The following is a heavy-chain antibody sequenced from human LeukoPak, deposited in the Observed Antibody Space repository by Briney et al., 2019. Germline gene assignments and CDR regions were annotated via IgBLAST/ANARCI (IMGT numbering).Heavy chain of an antibody. CDR3: ARVRSSGWYARDAFDI. Sequence: SETLSLTCTVSGGSISSYYWSWIRQPPGKGLEWIGYIYYSGSTNYNPSLKSRVTISVDTSKNQFSLKLSSVTAADTAVYYCARVRSSGWYARDAFDIWGQGTMVTVSP. D-gene: IGHD6-19*01. CDR2: IYYSGST. J-gene: IGHJ3*02. V-gene: IGHV4-59*01. CDR1: GGSISSYY.